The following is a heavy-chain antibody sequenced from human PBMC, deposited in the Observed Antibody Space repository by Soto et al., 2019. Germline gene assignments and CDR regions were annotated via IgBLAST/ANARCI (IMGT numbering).Heavy chain of an antibody. Sequence: QVQLQESGPGLVKPSETLSLTCTVSGGSISSYYWSWIRQPQGKGLEWIGYIYYSGSTNYNPSLKSRVTVSVDTSKNQCSRTLSSVNAADTAVYYCASEVAGLNDAFDIWGQGTMVTVSS. V-gene: IGHV4-59*01. D-gene: IGHD6-19*01. CDR3: ASEVAGLNDAFDI. CDR1: GGSISSYY. J-gene: IGHJ3*02. CDR2: IYYSGST.